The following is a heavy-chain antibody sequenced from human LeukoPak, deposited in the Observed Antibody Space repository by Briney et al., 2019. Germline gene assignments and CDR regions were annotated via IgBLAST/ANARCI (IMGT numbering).Heavy chain of an antibody. CDR3: SRENGAFSPFGY. CDR1: GGSISNTNW. J-gene: IGHJ4*02. Sequence: SETLSLTCGVSGGSISNTNWWSWVRQPPGQGLEWIGEISPTGLTHYNPSLESRVTVSLDKSKNQLSLNLTSVTAADTAVYYCSRENGAFSPFGYWGQGTLVTVLS. CDR2: ISPTGLT. D-gene: IGHD2-8*01. V-gene: IGHV4-4*02.